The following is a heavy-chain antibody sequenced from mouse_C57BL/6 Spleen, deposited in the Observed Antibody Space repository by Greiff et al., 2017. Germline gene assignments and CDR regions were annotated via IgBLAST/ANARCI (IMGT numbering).Heavy chain of an antibody. V-gene: IGHV1-63*01. CDR2: IYPGGGYT. Sequence: QVQLQQSGAELVRPGTSVKMSCKASGYTFTNYWIGWAKQRPGHGLEWIGDIYPGGGYTNYNEKFKGKATLTADKSSSTAYMQFSSLTSEDSAIYYCARSGGSSPNAMDYWGQGTSVTVSS. CDR1: GYTFTNYW. J-gene: IGHJ4*01. D-gene: IGHD1-1*01. CDR3: ARSGGSSPNAMDY.